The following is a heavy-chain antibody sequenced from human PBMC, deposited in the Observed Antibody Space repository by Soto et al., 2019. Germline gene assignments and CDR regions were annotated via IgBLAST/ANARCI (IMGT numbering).Heavy chain of an antibody. D-gene: IGHD3-10*01. V-gene: IGHV3-30*03. Sequence: QVQLVESWGGVVQPGRSLRLSCAASGFTFSSYGMHWVRQAPGKGLEWVAVISYDGSNKYYADSVKGRFTISRDNSKNMLYLQMNSLRAEDTAVYYCVSGSGSYDGYWGQGTLVTVSS. CDR1: GFTFSSYG. CDR3: VSGSGSYDGY. CDR2: ISYDGSNK. J-gene: IGHJ4*02.